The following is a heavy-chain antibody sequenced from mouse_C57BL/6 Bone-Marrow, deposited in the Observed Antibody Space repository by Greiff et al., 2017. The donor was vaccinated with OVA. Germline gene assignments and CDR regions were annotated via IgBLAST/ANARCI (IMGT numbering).Heavy chain of an antibody. J-gene: IGHJ2*01. CDR3: TTAWDDFDY. D-gene: IGHD4-1*01. V-gene: IGHV14-4*01. CDR1: GFNIKDDY. CDR2: IDPENGDT. Sequence: VQLQQSGAELVRPGASVKLSCTASGFNIKDDYMHWVKQRPEQGLEWIGWIDPENGDTEYASKFQGKSTITADTSSNPAYLQLSSLTSEDTAVEYCTTAWDDFDYWGQGTTLTVSS.